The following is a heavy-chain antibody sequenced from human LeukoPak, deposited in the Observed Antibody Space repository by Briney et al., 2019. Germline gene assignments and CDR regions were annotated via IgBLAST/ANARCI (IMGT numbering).Heavy chain of an antibody. CDR3: ARLATVPG. J-gene: IGHJ1*01. CDR1: GYTFTGYY. CDR2: IHPNSGDT. Sequence: ASVKVSCKASGYTFTGYYLHWVRQAPGQGLEWMGWIHPNSGDTNFAQRFQGRVTMTRDTSISTAYMELTSLRSDDTGVYYCARLATVPGWGQGTLVTVSS. V-gene: IGHV1-2*02. D-gene: IGHD6-19*01.